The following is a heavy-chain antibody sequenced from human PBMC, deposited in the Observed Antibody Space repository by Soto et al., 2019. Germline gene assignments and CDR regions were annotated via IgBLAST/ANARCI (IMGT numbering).Heavy chain of an antibody. D-gene: IGHD3-22*01. CDR2: IYHSGST. CDR3: ARDRGDTTYYYDSSGYSYYYYGMDV. V-gene: IGHV4-4*02. Sequence: QVQLQESGPGLVKPSGTLSLTCAVSGGSISSSNWWSWDRQPPGKGLDWIGEIYHSGSTNYNPSLRCLVTISVDNSKNQFSLKLSSVTAADTAVYYCARDRGDTTYYYDSSGYSYYYYGMDVWGQGTTVTVSS. J-gene: IGHJ6*02. CDR1: GGSISSSNW.